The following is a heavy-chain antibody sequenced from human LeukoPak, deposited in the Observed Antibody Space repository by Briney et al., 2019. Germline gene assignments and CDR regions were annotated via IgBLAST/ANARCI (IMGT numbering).Heavy chain of an antibody. D-gene: IGHD5-24*01. CDR2: VDPEDGET. J-gene: IGHJ4*02. Sequence: GATVKISCKASGYTFTDYYMHWVQQAPEKGLEWMGRVDPEDGETIYAEKFQGRVTITRDTSASTAYMELSSLRSEDTAVYYCARTRRDGYQFDYWGQGTLVTVSS. V-gene: IGHV1-69-2*01. CDR1: GYTFTDYY. CDR3: ARTRRDGYQFDY.